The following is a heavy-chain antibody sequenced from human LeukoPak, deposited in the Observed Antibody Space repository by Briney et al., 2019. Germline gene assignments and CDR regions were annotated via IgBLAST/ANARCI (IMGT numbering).Heavy chain of an antibody. CDR2: IYHSGTA. CDR3: ARRVSGSWFDP. J-gene: IGHJ5*02. Sequence: SETLSLTCTASGFSIASGYYWGWIRQPPGKGLEWIGNIYHSGTAYYNPSLKSRLSMSVDTSKNQFSLKLTSVTVADTAMYYCARRVSGSWFDPWGQGTVVTVSS. D-gene: IGHD6-25*01. V-gene: IGHV4-38-2*02. CDR1: GFSIASGYY.